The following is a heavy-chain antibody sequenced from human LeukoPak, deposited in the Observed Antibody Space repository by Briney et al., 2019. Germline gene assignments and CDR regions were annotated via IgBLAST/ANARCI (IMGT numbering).Heavy chain of an antibody. J-gene: IGHJ4*02. CDR2: IYYSGSN. Sequence: SETLSLTCTVSGGSISSYYWSWIRQPPGKGLEWIGYIYYSGSNNYNPSLKSRVTISVDTSKNQFSLKLSSVTAADTAVYYCAGSYYYDSSGYTDYFDYWGQGTLVTVSS. V-gene: IGHV4-59*01. D-gene: IGHD3-22*01. CDR1: GGSISSYY. CDR3: AGSYYYDSSGYTDYFDY.